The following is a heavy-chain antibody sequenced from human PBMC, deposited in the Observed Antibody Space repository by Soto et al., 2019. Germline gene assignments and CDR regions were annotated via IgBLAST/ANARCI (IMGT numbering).Heavy chain of an antibody. Sequence: ASVKVSCKASGYTFTSYGISWVRQAPGQGLEWMGWISAYNGNTNYAQKLQGRVTMTTDTSTSTAYMELRSLRSEDTAVYYCARDNDFWSGPFFDYWGQGTLVTVSS. J-gene: IGHJ4*02. CDR2: ISAYNGNT. CDR3: ARDNDFWSGPFFDY. CDR1: GYTFTSYG. V-gene: IGHV1-18*01. D-gene: IGHD3-3*01.